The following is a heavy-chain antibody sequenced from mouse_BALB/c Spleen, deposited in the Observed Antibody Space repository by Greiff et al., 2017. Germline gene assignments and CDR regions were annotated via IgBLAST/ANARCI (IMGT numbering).Heavy chain of an antibody. J-gene: IGHJ1*01. V-gene: IGHV1-4*01. D-gene: IGHD1-1*01. CDR2: INPSSGYT. Sequence: VQLVESGAELARPGASVKMSCKASGYTFTSYTMHWVKQRPGQGLEWIGYINPSSGYTNYNQKFKDKATLTADKSSSTAYMQLSSLTSEDSAVYYCARGYYGSSLWYFDVWGAGTTVTVSS. CDR1: GYTFTSYT. CDR3: ARGYYGSSLWYFDV.